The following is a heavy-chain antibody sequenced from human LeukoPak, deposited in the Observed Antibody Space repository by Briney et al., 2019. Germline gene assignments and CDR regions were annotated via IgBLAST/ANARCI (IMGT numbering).Heavy chain of an antibody. D-gene: IGHD3-10*01. J-gene: IGHJ4*02. CDR3: TLIQGWGAGSYFLDY. CDR2: VKSYNAGGTT. Sequence: GGSLRLSCAASGFSIENDWMSWVRQAPGKGLEWVGRVKSYNAGGTTHYAAPVKGRFIISRDDSKNMLYLQMDSLKTEDTAIYYCTLIQGWGAGSYFLDYWGQGALVTVSS. V-gene: IGHV3-15*01. CDR1: GFSIENDW.